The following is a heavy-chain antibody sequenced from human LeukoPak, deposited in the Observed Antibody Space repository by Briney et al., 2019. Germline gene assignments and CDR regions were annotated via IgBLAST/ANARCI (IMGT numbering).Heavy chain of an antibody. CDR3: ARHRHQLVRSLDY. Sequence: GGSLRLSCAASGFTFSSYGMHWVRQAPGKGLEWVAVISYDESNKYFADSVKGRFTISRDNPKNTLYLQMNSLRAEDTAVYYCARHRHQLVRSLDYWGQGTLVTVSS. CDR2: ISYDESNK. V-gene: IGHV3-30*03. J-gene: IGHJ4*02. CDR1: GFTFSSYG. D-gene: IGHD6-13*01.